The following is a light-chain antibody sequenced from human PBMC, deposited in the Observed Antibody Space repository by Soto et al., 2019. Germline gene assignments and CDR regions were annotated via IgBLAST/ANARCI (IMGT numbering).Light chain of an antibody. Sequence: DIQMTQYPSSLSASVGDRVTITCRASQSITTYLTWYQQKPGRAPKLLIYAASSLQGGVPSRFSGSGSGADFTLTISSLQPEDFATYYCQQSYNTPITFGQGTRLEIK. J-gene: IGKJ5*01. CDR3: QQSYNTPIT. CDR2: AAS. CDR1: QSITTY. V-gene: IGKV1-39*01.